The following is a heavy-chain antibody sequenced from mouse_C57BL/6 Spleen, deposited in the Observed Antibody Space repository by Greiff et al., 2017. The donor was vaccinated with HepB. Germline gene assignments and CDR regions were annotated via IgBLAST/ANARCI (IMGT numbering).Heavy chain of an antibody. CDR1: GFTFNTYA. D-gene: IGHD2-2*01. V-gene: IGHV10-3*01. Sequence: EVQVVESGGGLVQPKGSLKLSCAASGFTFNTYAMHWVRQAPGKGLEWVARIRSKSSNYATYYADSVKDRFTISRDDSQSMLYLQMNNLKTEDTAMYYCVREGGVYGYDGYFDVWGTGTTVTVSS. CDR3: VREGGVYGYDGYFDV. J-gene: IGHJ1*03. CDR2: IRSKSSNYAT.